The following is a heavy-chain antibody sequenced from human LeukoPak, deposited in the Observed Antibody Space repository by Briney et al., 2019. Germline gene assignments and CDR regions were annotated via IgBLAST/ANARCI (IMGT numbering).Heavy chain of an antibody. J-gene: IGHJ5*02. CDR1: GYTFTGYY. CDR2: INPNSGGT. Sequence: ASVKLSCKASGYTFTGYYMHWVRQAPGQGLEWMGWINPNSGGTNYAQKFQGRVTLTRDTSISTAYLELSRLRSDDTAVYYCARTFHYYDSSGYYAWGQGTLVTVSS. CDR3: ARTFHYYDSSGYYA. D-gene: IGHD3-22*01. V-gene: IGHV1-2*02.